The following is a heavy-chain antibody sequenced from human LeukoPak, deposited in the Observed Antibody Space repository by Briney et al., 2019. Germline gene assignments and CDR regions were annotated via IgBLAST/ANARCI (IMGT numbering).Heavy chain of an antibody. CDR1: GGSFINYY. J-gene: IGHJ4*02. CDR2: ISTSGST. CDR3: ARAPRAYCSTTGSCFQDY. Sequence: SETLSLTCTVSGGSFINYYWNWIRQPAGKALEWIGRISTSGSTNYNPSVNTRVTMSIDKSKNQFSLNLTSVTAADTAVYFCARAPRAYCSTTGSCFQDYWGQGTLVTVSS. D-gene: IGHD2-2*01. V-gene: IGHV4-4*07.